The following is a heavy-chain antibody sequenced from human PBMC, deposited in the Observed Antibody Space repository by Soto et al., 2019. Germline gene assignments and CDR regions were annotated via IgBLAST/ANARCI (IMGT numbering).Heavy chain of an antibody. CDR1: GGTISSWY. V-gene: IGHV4-59*12. D-gene: IGHD2-8*02. CDR3: ARDKITGLFDY. Sequence: SETLSLTCTVSGGTISSWYWSWIRQPPGKGLEWIGYIYHSGSTNCNPSLKSRVTISVDTSKNQFSLKLTSVTAADTAVYYCARDKITGLFDYWGQGTLVTVSS. J-gene: IGHJ4*02. CDR2: IYHSGST.